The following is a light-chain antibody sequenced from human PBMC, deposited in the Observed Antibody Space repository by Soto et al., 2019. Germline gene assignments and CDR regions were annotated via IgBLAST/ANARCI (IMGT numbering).Light chain of an antibody. CDR3: QQYENYWT. Sequence: AIQLTQSPSSLSASVGDRVTITCRASQGISTLLAWYQQKPGKAPKVLIYESSLLQSGVPSRFSGSGSGTEFTLTISNLQPDDFATYYCQQYENYWTFGQGTKVDIK. CDR2: ESS. J-gene: IGKJ1*01. V-gene: IGKV1D-13*01. CDR1: QGISTL.